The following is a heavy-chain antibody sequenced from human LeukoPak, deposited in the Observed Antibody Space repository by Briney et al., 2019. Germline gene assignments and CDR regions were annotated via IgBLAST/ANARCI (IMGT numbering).Heavy chain of an antibody. J-gene: IGHJ4*02. V-gene: IGHV4-59*01. CDR1: GGSISSYY. CDR3: ARKWLLRGYFDY. D-gene: IGHD3-22*01. Sequence: KPSETLSLTCTVSGGSISSYYWSWIRQPPGKGLEWIGYIYYSGSTNYNPSLKSRVTISVDTSKNQFSLKLSSVTAADTAVYYCARKWLLRGYFDYWGQGTLVTVSS. CDR2: IYYSGST.